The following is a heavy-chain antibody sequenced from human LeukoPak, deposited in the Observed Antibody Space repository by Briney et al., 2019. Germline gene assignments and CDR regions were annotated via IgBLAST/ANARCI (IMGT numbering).Heavy chain of an antibody. CDR2: ISYDGSNK. CDR3: ARADILTGYYSGRIDY. CDR1: GFTISSYS. D-gene: IGHD3-9*01. V-gene: IGHV3-30*03. J-gene: IGHJ4*02. Sequence: GGSLRLSCAASGFTISSYSMNWVRQAPGKGLEWVAVISYDGSNKYYADSVKGRFTISRDNAKNSLYLQMNSLRAEDTAVYYCARADILTGYYSGRIDYWGQGTLVTVSS.